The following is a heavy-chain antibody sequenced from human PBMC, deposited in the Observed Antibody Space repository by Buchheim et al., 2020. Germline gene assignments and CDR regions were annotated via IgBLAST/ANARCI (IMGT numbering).Heavy chain of an antibody. CDR1: GDSIHSGGYS. Sequence: HLHLQESGSGLVNPSQTLSLTCAVSGDSIHSGGYSWSWIRQPPGKGLEWIGYIYHIGTTHYNPSLKSRVTMSLDRSKNQVSLKLSSVTAADTAVYYCGRAGGFLMGFFDYWGQGTL. D-gene: IGHD6-25*01. CDR2: IYHIGTT. V-gene: IGHV4-30-2*01. J-gene: IGHJ4*02. CDR3: GRAGGFLMGFFDY.